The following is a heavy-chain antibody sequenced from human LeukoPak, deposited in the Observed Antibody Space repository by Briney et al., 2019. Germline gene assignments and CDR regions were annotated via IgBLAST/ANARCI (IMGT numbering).Heavy chain of an antibody. V-gene: IGHV1-46*01. CDR2: INPSGGST. D-gene: IGHD1-26*01. J-gene: IGHJ4*02. CDR1: GYTFTSYY. CDR3: ARDPGSGSYNLRYYFDY. Sequence: ASVKVSCKASGYTFTSYYMHWVRRAPGQGLEWMGIINPSGGSTSYAQKFQGRVTMTRDTSTSTVYMELSSLRSEDTAVYYCARDPGSGSYNLRYYFDYWGQGTLVTVSS.